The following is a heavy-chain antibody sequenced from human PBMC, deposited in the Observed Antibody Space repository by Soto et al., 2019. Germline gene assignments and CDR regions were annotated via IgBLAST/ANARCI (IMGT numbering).Heavy chain of an antibody. CDR3: AKDRMVRSYYYGMDV. J-gene: IGHJ6*02. CDR1: GDSGFSFSSYG. Sequence: GGSLRLSCAASGDSGFSFSSYGIHWVRQAPGKGLEWVSVISYDGSNRHFADSVKGRFAVSRDDAMHTVYLQMNALRPEDTVVYYCAKDRMVRSYYYGMDVWGQGTTVTVSS. D-gene: IGHD5-18*01. V-gene: IGHV3-30*18. CDR2: ISYDGSNR.